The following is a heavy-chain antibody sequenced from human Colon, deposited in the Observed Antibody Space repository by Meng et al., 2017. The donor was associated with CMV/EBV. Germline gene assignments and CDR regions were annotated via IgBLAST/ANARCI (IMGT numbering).Heavy chain of an antibody. Sequence: SWKSPGPTSSKPHPALRLTCTFLGFSLTNKLNSLGWIRQSPGKALEWLALIHGDDTEQYSPSLQSRLSATRDTSKNQVVLTLTDMDPVDTATYYCVHRYSSSSGEVSWGQGTLVTVSS. D-gene: IGHD6-6*01. J-gene: IGHJ5*02. CDR2: IHGDDTE. CDR3: VHRYSSSSGEVS. V-gene: IGHV2-5*02. CDR1: GFSLTNKLNS.